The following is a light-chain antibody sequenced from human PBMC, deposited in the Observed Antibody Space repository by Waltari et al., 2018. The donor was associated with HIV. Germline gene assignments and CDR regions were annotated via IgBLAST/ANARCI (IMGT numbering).Light chain of an antibody. CDR2: DDS. CDR1: NIGSKS. J-gene: IGLJ3*02. CDR3: QVWDTGGDHPEWV. Sequence: SYVLTQPPSVSVAPGQTARVTCGGNNIGSKSVHWYQVKPGQAPVLVVYDDSDRPSGIPERLSGSNSGNTATLTISRVEAGDEADYYGQVWDTGGDHPEWVFGGGTKLTVL. V-gene: IGLV3-21*02.